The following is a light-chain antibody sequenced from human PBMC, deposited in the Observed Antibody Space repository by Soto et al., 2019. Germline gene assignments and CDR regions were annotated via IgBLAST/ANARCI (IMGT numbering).Light chain of an antibody. CDR1: QSISSY. V-gene: IGKV1-39*01. J-gene: IGKJ2*01. CDR3: QQSYSTPYT. Sequence: DIQMTQSPSSLSASVGDRVTITCRACQSISSYLNWYQQKPGKAPKLLIYAASSLQSGVSSRFSGSGSGTDFTLTIISLQPEDFATYYCQQSYSTPYTFGQGTKVDIK. CDR2: AAS.